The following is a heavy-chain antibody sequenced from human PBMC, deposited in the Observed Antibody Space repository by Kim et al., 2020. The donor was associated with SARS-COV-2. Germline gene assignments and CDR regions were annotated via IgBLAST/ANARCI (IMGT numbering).Heavy chain of an antibody. J-gene: IGHJ4*02. Sequence: ASVKVSCKASGYDFTNFFIHWVRQAPGQGLEWMGIIDPSGRRPTSYAQNFQGRVTLTRDTSTSTVYMDLSSLRSEDTAIYYCARRNVVATTAYFDYWGQGALVTVSS. V-gene: IGHV1-46*01. D-gene: IGHD4-17*01. CDR3: ARRNVVATTAYFDY. CDR2: IDPSGRRPT. CDR1: GYDFTNFF.